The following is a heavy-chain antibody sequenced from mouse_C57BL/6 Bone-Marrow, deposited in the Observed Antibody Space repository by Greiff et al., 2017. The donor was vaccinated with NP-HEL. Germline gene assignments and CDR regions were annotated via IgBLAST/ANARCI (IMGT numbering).Heavy chain of an antibody. J-gene: IGHJ3*01. CDR3: ASYVFAY. Sequence: VKLMESGPGLVQPSQSLSITCTVSGFSLTSYGVHWVRQSPGKGLEWVGVIWRGGSTDYNAAFISRLSISKANSKNQVFFKMNSLQADDTAIYYCASYVFAYWCQGTVVTVSA. CDR2: IWRGGST. CDR1: GFSLTSYG. V-gene: IGHV2-2*01. D-gene: IGHD2-12*01.